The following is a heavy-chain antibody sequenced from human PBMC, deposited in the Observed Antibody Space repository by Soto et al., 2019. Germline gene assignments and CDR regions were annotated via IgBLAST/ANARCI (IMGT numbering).Heavy chain of an antibody. V-gene: IGHV3-74*01. CDR3: ACSARGLDGDYS. CDR2: INAEGTTT. CDR1: GFTFTNYW. D-gene: IGHD4-17*01. J-gene: IGHJ4*02. Sequence: EVQLVESGGGLVQPGESLRLSCSASGFTFTNYWMHWVRQAPGKGLVWVSRINAEGTTTNYADSVKGRFTTSRDNATNTLYLQLNSLGGEDTAVYYCACSARGLDGDYSWGQGTLVTVSS.